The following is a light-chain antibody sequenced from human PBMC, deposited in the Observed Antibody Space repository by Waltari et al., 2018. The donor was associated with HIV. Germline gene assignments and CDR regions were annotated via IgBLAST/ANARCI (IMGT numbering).Light chain of an antibody. CDR2: GAS. CDR3: QQYGSSPV. CDR1: RSVSSTY. Sequence: EIVLTQSPGTLSLSPGEGATLSCRASRSVSSTYLAWYQQKPGQAPRLLNYGASTRATNIPDRFSGSGSGTDFTLTISRLEPEDFAVYYCQQYGSSPVFGQGTKVEIK. J-gene: IGKJ1*01. V-gene: IGKV3-20*01.